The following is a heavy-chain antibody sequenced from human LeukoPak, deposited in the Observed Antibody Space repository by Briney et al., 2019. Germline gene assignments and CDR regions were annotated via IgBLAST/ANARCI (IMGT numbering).Heavy chain of an antibody. V-gene: IGHV4-4*08. Sequence: SETLSLTCTVSGGFTSPYKWNWIRQPPGKELEWIGFVYNSGTTSYNPSLKNRVTISADTSKSQFSLRLTSVTAADTAVYYCARDEIFTAFGPEVYYMDVWGKGTTVTVSS. D-gene: IGHD3-3*01. J-gene: IGHJ6*03. CDR2: VYNSGTT. CDR3: ARDEIFTAFGPEVYYMDV. CDR1: GGFTSPYK.